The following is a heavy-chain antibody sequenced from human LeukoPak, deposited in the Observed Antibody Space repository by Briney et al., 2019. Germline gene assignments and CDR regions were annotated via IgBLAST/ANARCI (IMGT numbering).Heavy chain of an antibody. J-gene: IGHJ4*02. D-gene: IGHD6-19*01. CDR2: INADGSTT. CDR3: ATLISGWSLY. Sequence: GGSLRLSCAASGSGFTFNNYWMHWVRQAPGKGLGWVSRINADGSTTSYAISVRGRFTNSRDNAKNTLYLQMNSLRAEDTAVYYCATLISGWSLYWGQGTLVTVSS. CDR1: GSGFTFNNYW. V-gene: IGHV3-74*01.